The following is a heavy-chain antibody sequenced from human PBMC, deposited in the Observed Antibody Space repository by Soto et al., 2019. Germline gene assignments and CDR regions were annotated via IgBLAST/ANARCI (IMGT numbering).Heavy chain of an antibody. CDR1: WYNFAGYW. CDR2: IYPSDSDT. V-gene: IGHV5-51*01. Sequence: GESLKISCNGSWYNFAGYWIAWVLHMPGKGLELMGIIYPSDSDTRYRPSFQGQVTISADKSISSAYLQWSSLRASDTAMYYCARGGVSTRTFDYWGQGTPVTVSS. J-gene: IGHJ4*02. D-gene: IGHD3-3*01. CDR3: ARGGVSTRTFDY.